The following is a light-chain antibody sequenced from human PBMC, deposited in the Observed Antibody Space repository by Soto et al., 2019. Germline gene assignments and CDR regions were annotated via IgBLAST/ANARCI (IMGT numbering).Light chain of an antibody. Sequence: IQMTQSPSTLSASVGDRFTITCRASQSISDSLAWYQQKPGKAPDLLIYAASTLQSGVPSRFSGSGSGTDFTLTISCLQSEDFATYYCQQYYSYPWTFGQGTKVDI. J-gene: IGKJ1*01. CDR3: QQYYSYPWT. CDR2: AAS. CDR1: QSISDS. V-gene: IGKV1-8*01.